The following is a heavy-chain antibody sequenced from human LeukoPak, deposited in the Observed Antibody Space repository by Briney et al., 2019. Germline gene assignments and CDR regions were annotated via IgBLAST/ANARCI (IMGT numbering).Heavy chain of an antibody. CDR2: IYYSGST. V-gene: IGHV4-59*01. CDR3: ARDPGYDFWSGQKGWFDP. CDR1: GGSISSYY. Sequence: SETLSLTCTVSGGSISSYYWSWLRQPPGKGLEWLAYIYYSGSTNYNPSLKSRVTTSVDTSKNQFSLNLSSVTAADTAVYYCARDPGYDFWSGQKGWFDPWGQGTLVTVSS. D-gene: IGHD3-3*01. J-gene: IGHJ5*02.